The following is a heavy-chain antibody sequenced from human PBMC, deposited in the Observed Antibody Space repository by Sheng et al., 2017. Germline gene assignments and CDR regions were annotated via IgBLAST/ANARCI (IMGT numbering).Heavy chain of an antibody. V-gene: IGHV4-34*01. CDR2: INHSGST. CDR1: GGSFSGYY. J-gene: IGHJ6*02. Sequence: QVQLQQWGAGLLKPSETLSLTCAVYGGSFSGYYWSWIRQPPGKGLEWIGEINHSGSTNYNPSLKSRVTISVDTSKNQFSLKLSSVTAADTAVYYCARGLRIRHYYYYGMDVWGQGTTVTVSS. CDR3: ARGLRIRHYYYYGMDV. D-gene: IGHD5-18*01.